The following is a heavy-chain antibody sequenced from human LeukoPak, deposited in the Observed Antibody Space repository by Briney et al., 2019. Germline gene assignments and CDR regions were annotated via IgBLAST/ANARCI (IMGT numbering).Heavy chain of an antibody. Sequence: KPGGSLRLSCAASGFTVSSNYMTWVRQAPGKGLEWVSVIYSGGSTYYADSVKGRFTISRDNSKNTLYLQMNSLRAEDTAVYYCTRNWGSDNWFDPWGQGTLVTVSS. CDR2: IYSGGST. CDR1: GFTVSSNY. CDR3: TRNWGSDNWFDP. J-gene: IGHJ5*02. V-gene: IGHV3-53*01. D-gene: IGHD7-27*01.